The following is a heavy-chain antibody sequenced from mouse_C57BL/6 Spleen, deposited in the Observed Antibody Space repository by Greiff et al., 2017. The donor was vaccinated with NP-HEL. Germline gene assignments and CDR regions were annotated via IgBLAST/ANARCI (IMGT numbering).Heavy chain of an antibody. J-gene: IGHJ4*01. V-gene: IGHV1-52*01. CDR1: GYTFTSYW. CDR2: IDPSDSET. CDR3: ARERPYYAMDY. Sequence: VQLQQPGAELVRPGSSVKLSCKASGYTFTSYWMHWVKQRPIQGLEWIGNIDPSDSETHYNQKFKDKATLTVDKSSSTAYMQLSSLTSEDSAVYYCARERPYYAMDYWGQGTSVTVSS.